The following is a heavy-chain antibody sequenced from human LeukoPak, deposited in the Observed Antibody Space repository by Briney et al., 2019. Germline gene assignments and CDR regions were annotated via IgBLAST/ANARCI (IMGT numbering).Heavy chain of an antibody. CDR3: ARVNYHDSSGYFSSSSFDY. CDR1: GYTFTNYY. D-gene: IGHD3-22*01. CDR2: INPSGGTT. V-gene: IGHV1-46*01. Sequence: ASVKVSCKASGYTFTNYYIHWVRQAPGQGLEWMGIINPSGGTTNYAQRFQGRVTMTRETSTSTVYMELSSLRSEDTALYYCARVNYHDSSGYFSSSSFDYWGQGTLVTVSS. J-gene: IGHJ4*02.